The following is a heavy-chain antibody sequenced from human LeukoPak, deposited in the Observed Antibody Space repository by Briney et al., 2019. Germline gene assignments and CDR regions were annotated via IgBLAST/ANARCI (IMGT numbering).Heavy chain of an antibody. CDR1: GGSISSSSYY. Sequence: SETLSLTCTVSGGSISSSSYYWGWIRQPPGKGLERIGSIYYSGSTYYNPSLKSRVTISVDTSKNQFSLKLSSVTAADTAVYYCALLITRDNYYYYYMDVWGKGTTVTVSS. V-gene: IGHV4-39*01. D-gene: IGHD7-27*01. J-gene: IGHJ6*03. CDR3: ALLITRDNYYYYYMDV. CDR2: IYYSGST.